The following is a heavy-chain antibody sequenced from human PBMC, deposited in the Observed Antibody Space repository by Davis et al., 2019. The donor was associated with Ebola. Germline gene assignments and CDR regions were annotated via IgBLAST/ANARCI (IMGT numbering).Heavy chain of an antibody. CDR2: ISYDGSNK. V-gene: IGHV3-30*03. CDR1: GFTFSSYG. D-gene: IGHD5-24*01. CDR3: ASSGLQLRFYYIMDV. Sequence: PGGSLRLSCAASGFTFSSYGMHWVRQAPGKGLEWVAVISYDGSNKYYADSVKGRFTISRDNSKNTLYLQMNSLRAEDTAVYYCASSGLQLRFYYIMDVWGRGTTVTVSS. J-gene: IGHJ6*04.